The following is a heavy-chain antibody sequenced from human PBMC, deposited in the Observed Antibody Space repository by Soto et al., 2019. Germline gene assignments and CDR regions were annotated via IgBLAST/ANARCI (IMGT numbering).Heavy chain of an antibody. CDR1: GFTFSNYG. Sequence: EVQLLESGGGLIQPGGSLRLSCGASGFTFSNYGMTWVRLAPGKGLEWVSTISGSGGRTFYADPVKGRFTISRDNSKTTLYLQMNSLRAEDTAVYYCAKEMIASTLADFFDYWGQGTLVTVSS. D-gene: IGHD2-21*01. CDR2: ISGSGGRT. CDR3: AKEMIASTLADFFDY. V-gene: IGHV3-23*01. J-gene: IGHJ4*02.